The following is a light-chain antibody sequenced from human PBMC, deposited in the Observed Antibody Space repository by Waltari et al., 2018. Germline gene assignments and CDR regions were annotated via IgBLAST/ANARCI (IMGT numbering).Light chain of an antibody. J-gene: IGLJ1*01. CDR2: YDV. CDR3: QVWDASRDHHP. V-gene: IGLV3-21*01. CDR1: NIGTQS. Sequence: SSVLTQPPSVSVAPGDTARITCGGTNIGTQSVHWYQQKPGQAPVLVIYYDVDRPSGIPERFSGSNCGNTATLTISSVEAGDEADYYCQVWDASRDHHPFGTGTKVTVL.